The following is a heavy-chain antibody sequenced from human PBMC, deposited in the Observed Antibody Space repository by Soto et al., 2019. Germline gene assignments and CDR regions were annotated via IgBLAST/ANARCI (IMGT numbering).Heavy chain of an antibody. CDR2: IIPIFGTA. V-gene: IGHV1-69*13. J-gene: IGHJ6*02. D-gene: IGHD5-12*01. CDR3: ARVGGYSGYEPYYYYGMDV. CDR1: GGTFSSYA. Sequence: SVKVSCKASGGTFSSYAISWVRQAPGQGLEWMGGIIPIFGTANYAQKFQGRVTITADESTSTAYMELSSRRSEDTAVYYCARVGGYSGYEPYYYYGMDVWGQGTTVTVSS.